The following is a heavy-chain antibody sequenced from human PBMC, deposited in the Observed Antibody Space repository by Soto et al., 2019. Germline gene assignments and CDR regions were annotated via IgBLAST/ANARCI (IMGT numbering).Heavy chain of an antibody. V-gene: IGHV3-30*18. J-gene: IGHJ2*01. CDR3: VKDIHLLGIWYFDL. Sequence: EQLAESGGGVVQSGRSLRLSCEASGFTFSSFGMHWVRQAPGKGLEWVAVISYDGSDTYFADSVKGRFTISRDNSKNNVLLQMNSLGVEDTAVYYWVKDIHLLGIWYFDLWGRGSLVSVSS. D-gene: IGHD3-16*01. CDR2: ISYDGSDT. CDR1: GFTFSSFG.